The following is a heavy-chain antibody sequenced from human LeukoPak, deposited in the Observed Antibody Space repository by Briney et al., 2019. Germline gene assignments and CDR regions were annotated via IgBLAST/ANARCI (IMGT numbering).Heavy chain of an antibody. J-gene: IGHJ6*02. V-gene: IGHV3-23*01. Sequence: GGSLRLSCAASGFTFSNYAMTWVRQAPGKGLGWVSFISGSGASTYYADSVKGRFTISRDNSKNILYLQMNSLRAEDTAVYYCAKREGYYDSSGTSWGLDVWGQGTTVTVSS. CDR2: ISGSGAST. D-gene: IGHD3-22*01. CDR1: GFTFSNYA. CDR3: AKREGYYDSSGTSWGLDV.